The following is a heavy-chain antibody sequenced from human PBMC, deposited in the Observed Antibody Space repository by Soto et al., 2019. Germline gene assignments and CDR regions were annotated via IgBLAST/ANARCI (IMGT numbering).Heavy chain of an antibody. Sequence: GGSLRLSCAASGFTFSSYSMNWVRQAPGKGLEWVSSISSSSSYIYYADSVKGRFTISRDNAKNSLYLQMNSLRAEDTAAYYCARDYSSSGCMDVWGQGTTGTVS. D-gene: IGHD6-6*01. CDR2: ISSSSSYI. CDR3: ARDYSSSGCMDV. J-gene: IGHJ6*02. CDR1: GFTFSSYS. V-gene: IGHV3-21*01.